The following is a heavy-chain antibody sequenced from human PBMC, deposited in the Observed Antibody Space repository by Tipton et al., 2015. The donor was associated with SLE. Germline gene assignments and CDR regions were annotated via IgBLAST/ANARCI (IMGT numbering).Heavy chain of an antibody. CDR1: GGSITSHY. V-gene: IGHV4-59*11. CDR3: ARVDYSTIPYSFDY. D-gene: IGHD4-11*01. CDR2: IFYNGAT. J-gene: IGHJ4*02. Sequence: TLSLTCTVSGGSITSHYWSWIRQSPGKGLEWIGYIFYNGATAYNPPLKSRVSISIATSKNQFSLRLSSVTAADTAVYYCARVDYSTIPYSFDYWGQGTLVTVSS.